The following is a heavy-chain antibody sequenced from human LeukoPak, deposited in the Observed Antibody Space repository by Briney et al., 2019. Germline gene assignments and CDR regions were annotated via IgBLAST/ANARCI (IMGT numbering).Heavy chain of an antibody. J-gene: IGHJ4*02. D-gene: IGHD2-21*02. CDR1: GYTFTGYY. CDR3: ARNYVTATLVDFDY. CDR2: INPNSGGT. V-gene: IGHV1-2*06. Sequence: ASVKVSXKASGYTFTGYYMHWVRQAPGQGLEWMGRINPNSGGTNYAQKFQGRVTMTRDTSISTAYMELSRLRSDDTAVYYCARNYVTATLVDFDYWGQGTLVTVSS.